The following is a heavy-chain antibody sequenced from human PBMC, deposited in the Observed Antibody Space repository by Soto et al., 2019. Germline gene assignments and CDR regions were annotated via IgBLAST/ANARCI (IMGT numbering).Heavy chain of an antibody. CDR1: GFTLSGND. D-gene: IGHD2-2*01. V-gene: IGHV3-30*03. J-gene: IGHJ4*02. CDR2: MSYDGSRQ. CDR3: ARGGWYASWSSSDC. Sequence: QVQLVESGGGVVQPGRSLRLSCAASGFTLSGNDMHWVRQAPGKGPEWVAVMSYDGSRQYYADSVKGRFTISRDTSKSTLYLQMNSLTTEDTAVSYCARGGWYASWSSSDCWGQGTLVTVSS.